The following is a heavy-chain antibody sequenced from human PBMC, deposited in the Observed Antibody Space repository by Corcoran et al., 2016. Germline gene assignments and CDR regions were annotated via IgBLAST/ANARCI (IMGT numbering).Heavy chain of an antibody. CDR3: AGGGRRDGYNGYYYYGMDV. CDR1: GGSISSYY. Sequence: QVQLQESGPGLVKPSETLSLTCTVSGGSISSYYWSWIRQPPGKGLEWIGYIYYSGSTNYNPSLKSRVTISVDTSKNQFSLKLSSVTAAETAVYYCAGGGRRDGYNGYYYYGMDVWGQGTTVTVSS. V-gene: IGHV4-59*01. CDR2: IYYSGST. J-gene: IGHJ6*02. D-gene: IGHD5-12*01.